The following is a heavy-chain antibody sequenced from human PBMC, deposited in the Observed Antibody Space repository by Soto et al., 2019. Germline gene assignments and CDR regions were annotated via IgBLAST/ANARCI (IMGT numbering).Heavy chain of an antibody. CDR2: ISSSSSTI. J-gene: IGHJ4*02. D-gene: IGHD4-17*01. V-gene: IGHV3-48*01. CDR3: ARVTAGDYGIDY. Sequence: EVQLVESGGGLVQPGGSLRLSCAASGFTFSSYSMNWVRQAPGKGLEWVSYISSSSSTIYYADSVKGRFTISRDNAKNSLYLKRNSVRAEDTAVYYCARVTAGDYGIDYWGQGTLVTVSS. CDR1: GFTFSSYS.